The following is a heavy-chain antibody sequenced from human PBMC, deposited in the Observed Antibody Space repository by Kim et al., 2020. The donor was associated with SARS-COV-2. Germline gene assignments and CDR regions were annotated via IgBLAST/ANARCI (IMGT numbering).Heavy chain of an antibody. D-gene: IGHD3-9*01. CDR3: AGGTPHYDILTGYYFYYYGMDV. V-gene: IGHV4-34*01. Sequence: SETLSLTCAVYGGSFSGYYWSWIRQPPGKGLEWIGEINHSGSTNYNPSLKSRVTISVDTSKNQFSLKLSSVTAADTAVYYCAGGTPHYDILTGYYFYYYGMDVWGQGTTVTVSS. J-gene: IGHJ6*02. CDR1: GGSFSGYY. CDR2: INHSGST.